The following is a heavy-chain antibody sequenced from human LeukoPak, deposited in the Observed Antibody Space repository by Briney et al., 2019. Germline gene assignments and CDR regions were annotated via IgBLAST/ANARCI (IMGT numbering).Heavy chain of an antibody. D-gene: IGHD5-12*01. CDR1: GDSVSSNSAA. J-gene: IGHJ4*02. V-gene: IGHV6-1*01. CDR3: AREKLVEWLRGGTSPLLY. CDR2: IYYRSKWYY. Sequence: SQTLSLTCAISGDSVSSNSAAWNWIGQSPSRGLEWLGRIYYRSKWYYDYAVAVKSRISINPDTSKNQFSLQLSSVTPEDTAVYYCAREKLVEWLRGGTSPLLYWGQGTLVTVSS.